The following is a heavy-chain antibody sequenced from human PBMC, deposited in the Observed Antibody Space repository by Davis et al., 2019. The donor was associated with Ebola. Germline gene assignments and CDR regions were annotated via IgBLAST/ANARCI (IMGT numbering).Heavy chain of an antibody. V-gene: IGHV3-9*01. D-gene: IGHD4-17*01. Sequence: SLKISCSASGFTFDDYAMHWVRQAPGKRLAWVSGINWNSNTMAYADSVKGRFTISRDNAKNSLYLQMNSLRAEDTALYYCAKDMTVVTTAFDYWGQGTLVTVSS. CDR3: AKDMTVVTTAFDY. CDR1: GFTFDDYA. J-gene: IGHJ4*02. CDR2: INWNSNTM.